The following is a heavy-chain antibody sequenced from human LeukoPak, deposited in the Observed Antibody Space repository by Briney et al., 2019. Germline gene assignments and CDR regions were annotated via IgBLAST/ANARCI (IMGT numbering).Heavy chain of an antibody. CDR1: GFTFSSYA. D-gene: IGHD3-10*01. CDR3: AKASMVRGVKYWFDP. J-gene: IGHJ5*02. Sequence: HSGGSLKLSCAASGFTFSSYAMSWVRQAPGKGLEWVSAISGSGGSTYYADSVKGRFTISRDNSKNTLYLQMNSLRAEDTAVYYCAKASMVRGVKYWFDPWGQGTLVTVSS. CDR2: ISGSGGST. V-gene: IGHV3-23*01.